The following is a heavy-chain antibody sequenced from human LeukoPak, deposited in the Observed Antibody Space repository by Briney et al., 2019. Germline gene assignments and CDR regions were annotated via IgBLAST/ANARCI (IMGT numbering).Heavy chain of an antibody. CDR3: ARGGYSGYEVFDY. Sequence: SETLSLTCTVSGGSISSSDYYWSWIRQPPGKGLEWIGYIHYSGSTYYNPSLKSRVTISVDTSKNQFSLKLSSVTAADTAVYYCARGGYSGYEVFDYWGQGTLVTVSS. CDR2: IHYSGST. D-gene: IGHD5-12*01. J-gene: IGHJ4*02. V-gene: IGHV4-30-4*01. CDR1: GGSISSSDYY.